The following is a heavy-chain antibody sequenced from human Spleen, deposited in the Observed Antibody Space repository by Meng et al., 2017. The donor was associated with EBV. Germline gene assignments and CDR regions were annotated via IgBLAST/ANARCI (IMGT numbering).Heavy chain of an antibody. J-gene: IGHJ4*02. CDR3: VGWLENHFDH. D-gene: IGHD6-19*01. Sequence: EVELWGSWGDVVQPGGSLKLSCAVSVLTLSRYAMNWVRQAPGKGLEWVSTISSRGYTNYPDSMKGRFTISRDDSKNTLYLQMNSLRAEDTALYYCVGWLENHFDHWGQGTLVTVSS. CDR1: VLTLSRYA. CDR2: ISSRGYT. V-gene: IGHV3-23*01.